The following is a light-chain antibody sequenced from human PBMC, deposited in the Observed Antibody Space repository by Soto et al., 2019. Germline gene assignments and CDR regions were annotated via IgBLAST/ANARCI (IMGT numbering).Light chain of an antibody. Sequence: DIQMTQSPSTLSASVGDRVTITCRASQGISSLLAWYQQKPGKAPKLLIYKASSLESGVPSRFSGSGSGTEVTLTISSLQPDDFATYYCQQYNTYSRTFGQGTKVEIK. CDR1: QGISSL. CDR2: KAS. CDR3: QQYNTYSRT. V-gene: IGKV1-5*03. J-gene: IGKJ1*01.